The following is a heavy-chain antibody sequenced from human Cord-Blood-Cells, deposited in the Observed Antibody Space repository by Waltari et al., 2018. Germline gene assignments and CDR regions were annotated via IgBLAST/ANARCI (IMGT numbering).Heavy chain of an antibody. CDR2: ISGSGGST. D-gene: IGHD3-10*01. Sequence: EVQLLESGGGLVQPGGSLRLSCAASGFTFSRYALSWVRQAPGKGLEWVSAISGSGGSTYYADSVKGRFTISRDNSKNTLYLQMNSLRAEDTAVYYCGGYYGSGSYPYAFDIWGQGTMVTVSS. J-gene: IGHJ3*02. CDR1: GFTFSRYA. V-gene: IGHV3-23*01. CDR3: GGYYGSGSYPYAFDI.